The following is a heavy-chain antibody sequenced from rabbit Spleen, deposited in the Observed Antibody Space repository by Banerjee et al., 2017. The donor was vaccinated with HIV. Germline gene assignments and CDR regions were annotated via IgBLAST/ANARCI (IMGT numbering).Heavy chain of an antibody. CDR2: IDTSDGDT. Sequence: QEQLVESGGGLVKPGASLTLTCIASGVSFSGSSYMCWVRQAPGKGLEWIACIDTSDGDTDYANWPKGRFTISKTSSTTVTLQMASLTAADTATYFCARNYVNAFDPWGPGTLVTVS. CDR3: ARNYVNAFDP. J-gene: IGHJ2*01. V-gene: IGHV1S45*01. D-gene: IGHD1-1*01. CDR1: GVSFSGSSY.